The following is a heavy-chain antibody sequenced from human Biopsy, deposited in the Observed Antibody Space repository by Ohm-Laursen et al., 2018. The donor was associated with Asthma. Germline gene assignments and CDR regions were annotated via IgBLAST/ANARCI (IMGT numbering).Heavy chain of an antibody. Sequence: ESSVKVSCKASGDSFSNYAINWVRQAPGQGLEWMGGLIPVLGTPDHAQMFEGRVTITADESTSTAYMELSSLRSEDTAVYYCVRDGARIAIFGVGDYFDYWGQGTLVTVSS. D-gene: IGHD3-3*01. CDR3: VRDGARIAIFGVGDYFDY. J-gene: IGHJ4*02. CDR1: GDSFSNYA. CDR2: LIPVLGTP. V-gene: IGHV1-69*01.